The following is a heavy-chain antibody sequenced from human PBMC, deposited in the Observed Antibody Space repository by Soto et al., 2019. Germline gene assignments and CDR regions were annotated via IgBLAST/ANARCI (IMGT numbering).Heavy chain of an antibody. Sequence: EAQLLESGGGLVQPGGSLRLSCAVPGFTFSSYAMSWVRQAPGKGLEWVSAISGRGESTYYADSVKGRFTISRDNSKNTLILQMNSLRVEDTAVYYCARWREQQLSRGYYGMDVWGQGTTVTVSS. D-gene: IGHD6-13*01. V-gene: IGHV3-23*01. CDR2: ISGRGEST. CDR1: GFTFSSYA. J-gene: IGHJ6*02. CDR3: ARWREQQLSRGYYGMDV.